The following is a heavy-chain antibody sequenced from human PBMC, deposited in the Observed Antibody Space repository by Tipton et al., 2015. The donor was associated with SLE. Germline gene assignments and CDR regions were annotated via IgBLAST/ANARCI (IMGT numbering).Heavy chain of an antibody. D-gene: IGHD6-13*01. V-gene: IGHV1-2*06. CDR1: RYTFTGYY. Sequence: QSGPEVKKPGASVKVSCKASRYTFTGYYMHWVRQAPGQGLEWMGRINPNSGGTNYAQKFQGRVTMTRATSISTAYMELSRLRSDDPAVYYGARDEVAALGAYWGQGTLVTFSS. CDR2: INPNSGGT. CDR3: ARDEVAALGAY. J-gene: IGHJ4*02.